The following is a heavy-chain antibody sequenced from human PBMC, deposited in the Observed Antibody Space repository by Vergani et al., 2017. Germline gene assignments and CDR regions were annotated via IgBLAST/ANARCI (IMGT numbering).Heavy chain of an antibody. J-gene: IGHJ1*01. Sequence: QVHLVESGGGVVQPGRSLRLSCVVSGFTSSYYGMHWVRQAPGKGLEWVAVISSDGTQKYYADSVKGRFTISRDNAKSTLYLQMNSLRTEDTAVYYCATKRCGAPGGQRGEVRGWGQGTLVTVSS. CDR3: ATKRCGAPGGQRGEVRG. V-gene: IGHV3-30*03. CDR1: GFTSSYYG. CDR2: ISSDGTQK. D-gene: IGHD2-21*01.